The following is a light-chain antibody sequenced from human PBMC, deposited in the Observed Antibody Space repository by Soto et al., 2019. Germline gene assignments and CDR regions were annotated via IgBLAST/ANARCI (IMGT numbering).Light chain of an antibody. CDR2: GAS. Sequence: EIVLTQSPGTLSLSPGERATLSCRASQSVSRSYLAWYQQKPGQAPRLLIYGASSRATGIPDRFSGSGSGTDFTLTISRLEPEDVAVYYCQQYGSSLPITFGQGTRLEIK. V-gene: IGKV3-20*01. CDR3: QQYGSSLPIT. J-gene: IGKJ5*01. CDR1: QSVSRSY.